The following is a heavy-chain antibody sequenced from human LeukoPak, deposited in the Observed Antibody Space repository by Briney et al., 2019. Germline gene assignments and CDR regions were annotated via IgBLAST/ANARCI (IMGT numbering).Heavy chain of an antibody. CDR1: GGSFSGYY. V-gene: IGHV4-34*01. J-gene: IGHJ4*02. Sequence: SETLSLTCAVYGGSFSGYYWSWIRQPPGKGLEWIGEINHSGSTNYNPSLKSRVTISVDTSKNQFSLKLSSVTAADTAVYYCARSSGWYYFDYWGQGTLVTIS. CDR3: ARSSGWYYFDY. CDR2: INHSGST. D-gene: IGHD6-19*01.